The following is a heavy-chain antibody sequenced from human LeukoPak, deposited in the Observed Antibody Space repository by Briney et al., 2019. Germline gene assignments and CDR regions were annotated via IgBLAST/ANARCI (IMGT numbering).Heavy chain of an antibody. D-gene: IGHD1-26*01. Sequence: GGSLRLSCAASGFTFSSYAMHWVRQAPGKGLEWVAVISYDGSNKYYADSVKGRFTISRDNSKNTLYLQMNSLRAEDTAVYYCAREPGSYYRLPYFDYWGQGTLVTVSS. CDR2: ISYDGSNK. CDR3: AREPGSYYRLPYFDY. J-gene: IGHJ4*02. CDR1: GFTFSSYA. V-gene: IGHV3-30-3*01.